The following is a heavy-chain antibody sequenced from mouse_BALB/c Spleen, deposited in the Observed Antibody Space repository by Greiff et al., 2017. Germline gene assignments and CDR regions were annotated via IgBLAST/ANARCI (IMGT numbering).Heavy chain of an antibody. V-gene: IGHV1S137*01. Sequence: QVQLEESGAELVRPGVSVKISCKGSGYTFTDYAMHWVKQSHAKSLEWIGVISTYYGDASYNQKFKGKATMTVDKSSSTAYMELARLTSEDSAIYYCAREFAYWGQGTLVTVSA. J-gene: IGHJ3*01. CDR2: ISTYYGDA. CDR1: GYTFTDYA. CDR3: AREFAY.